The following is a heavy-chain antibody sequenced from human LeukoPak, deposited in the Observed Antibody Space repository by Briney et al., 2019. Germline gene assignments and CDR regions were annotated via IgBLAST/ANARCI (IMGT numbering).Heavy chain of an antibody. J-gene: IGHJ4*02. V-gene: IGHV1-2*02. CDR1: GYTFTGYY. CDR2: INPNSGGT. Sequence: ASVKVSCKASGYTFTGYYMHWVRQAPGQGLEWMGWINPNSGGTNYAQKFQGRVTMTRDTSISTAYMELSRLRSDNTAVYYCARVGSGSYSKPFEYWGQGALVTVSP. CDR3: ARVGSGSYSKPFEY. D-gene: IGHD3-10*01.